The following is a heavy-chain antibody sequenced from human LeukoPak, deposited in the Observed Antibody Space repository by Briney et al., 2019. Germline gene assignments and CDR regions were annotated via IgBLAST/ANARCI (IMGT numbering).Heavy chain of an antibody. CDR1: GFTFSSYA. D-gene: IGHD2-2*01. J-gene: IGHJ6*02. CDR2: ISGSGGST. CDR3: AKTFCSSTSCYHYYYYGMDV. V-gene: IGHV3-23*01. Sequence: GGSLRLSCAASGFTFSSYAMSWVRQAPGKGLEWVSAISGSGGSTYYADSVKGRFTISRDNSKNTLYLQMNSLRAEDTAVYYCAKTFCSSTSCYHYYYYGMDVWGQGTTVTVSS.